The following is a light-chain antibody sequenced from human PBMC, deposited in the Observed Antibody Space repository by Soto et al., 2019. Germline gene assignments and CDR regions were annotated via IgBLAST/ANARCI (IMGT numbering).Light chain of an antibody. Sequence: DIQMTQSPSSLSASVGDRVTITCRAGQSISRYLNWYQQKPGKAPKLLIYAASSLQSGVPSRFSGSGSGTDFTLTISSLQPEDFATYYCQQYHTYPPLTFGGGTKVEIK. CDR2: AAS. V-gene: IGKV1-39*01. J-gene: IGKJ4*01. CDR1: QSISRY. CDR3: QQYHTYPPLT.